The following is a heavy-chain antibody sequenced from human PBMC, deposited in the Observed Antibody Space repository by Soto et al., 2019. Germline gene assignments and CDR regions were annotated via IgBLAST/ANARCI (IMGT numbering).Heavy chain of an antibody. Sequence: QVQLVESGGGVVQPGRSLRLSCAASGFTFSNYAMHWVRQAQGKGLEWVAIISYDGSNKYYADSVKGRFTISRDNSKNTLYLQMNSLRAEDTAVYYCARDSGDYFDYWGQGTLVTVSS. V-gene: IGHV3-30*04. CDR2: ISYDGSNK. J-gene: IGHJ4*02. D-gene: IGHD4-17*01. CDR1: GFTFSNYA. CDR3: ARDSGDYFDY.